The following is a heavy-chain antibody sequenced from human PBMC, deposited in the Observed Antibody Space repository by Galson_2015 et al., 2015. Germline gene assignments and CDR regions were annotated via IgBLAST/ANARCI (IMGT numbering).Heavy chain of an antibody. CDR2: INSDGTSK. CDR3: ARDPERGDGYVLDY. V-gene: IGHV3-74*01. J-gene: IGHJ4*02. CDR1: GFAFSSDW. Sequence: SLRLSCAASGFAFSSDWMHWVRQAPGKGLVWISRINSDGTSKTYADSVKGRFTISRDNAKNTLYLQMNSLRAEDTAVYYCARDPERGDGYVLDYWGQGTLVTVSS. D-gene: IGHD5-24*01.